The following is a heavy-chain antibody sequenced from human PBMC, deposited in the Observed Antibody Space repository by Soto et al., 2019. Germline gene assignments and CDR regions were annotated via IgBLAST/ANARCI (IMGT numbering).Heavy chain of an antibody. Sequence: EVQLVESGGGLAQPGGSLRLSCAASGFTFSGYWMTWVRQAPGKGLEWVASINQDGTLQYFVYSVRGRFTSSRDHAKSSVFVQMLNLRVDGPAVYYCARWESSDLYLGIWAEGTLMCVSS. D-gene: IGHD1-26*01. J-gene: IGHJ4*02. CDR3: ARWESSDLYLGI. V-gene: IGHV3-7*03. CDR2: INQDGTLQ. CDR1: GFTFSGYW.